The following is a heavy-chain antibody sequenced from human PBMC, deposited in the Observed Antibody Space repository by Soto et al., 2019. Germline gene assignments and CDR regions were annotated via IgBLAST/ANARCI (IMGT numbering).Heavy chain of an antibody. CDR3: AKDRSSSWYPLGYYYYGMDV. Sequence: PGGSLRLSCAASGFTFSSYGMHWVRQAPGKGLEWVAVISYDGSNKYYADSVKGRFTISRDNSKNTLYLQMNSLRAEDTAVYYCAKDRSSSWYPLGYYYYGMDVWGQGTTVTVSS. D-gene: IGHD6-13*01. CDR1: GFTFSSYG. CDR2: ISYDGSNK. V-gene: IGHV3-30*18. J-gene: IGHJ6*02.